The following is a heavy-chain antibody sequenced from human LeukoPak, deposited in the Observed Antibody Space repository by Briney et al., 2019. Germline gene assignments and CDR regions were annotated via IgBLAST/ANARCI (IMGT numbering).Heavy chain of an antibody. J-gene: IGHJ5*02. Sequence: GESLKISCKGSGYSINNYWIGWVRQMPGKGLEWVGIIYPADSDIRYSPSFQGQVTISADKSISTVYLQWSSLKASDTAMYYCARQEYCSGGSCYTWFDPWGQGTLVIVSS. D-gene: IGHD2-15*01. CDR3: ARQEYCSGGSCYTWFDP. CDR1: GYSINNYW. V-gene: IGHV5-51*01. CDR2: IYPADSDI.